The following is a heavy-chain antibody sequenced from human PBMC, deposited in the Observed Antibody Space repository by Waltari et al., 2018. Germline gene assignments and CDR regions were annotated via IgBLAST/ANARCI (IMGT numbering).Heavy chain of an antibody. J-gene: IGHJ4*02. Sequence: QVQVVQSGAEVKKPGASVKVSCKVPRHTLTELSMHWVRQAPGRGLEWMGGFDPEKGKTSYSQKFQGRVTLTEDTSTDTVYMDLSSLRSDDTAVYYCATDSSSSWYHFDSWGQGTLVTVSS. D-gene: IGHD6-13*01. V-gene: IGHV1-24*01. CDR3: ATDSSSSWYHFDS. CDR2: FDPEKGKT. CDR1: RHTLTELS.